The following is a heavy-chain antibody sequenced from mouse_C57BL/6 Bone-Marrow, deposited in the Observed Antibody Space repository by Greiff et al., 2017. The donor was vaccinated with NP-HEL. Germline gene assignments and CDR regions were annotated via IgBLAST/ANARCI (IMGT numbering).Heavy chain of an antibody. D-gene: IGHD2-4*01. Sequence: EVQLQQSGPVLVKPGASVKMSCKASGYTFTDYYMNWVKQSHGKRLEWIGFINPYNGGTSYNQKFKGKATLTVDKSSSTAYMELNSLTSEDSAVYYCAYDYDRFAYWGQGTLVTVSA. CDR1: GYTFTDYY. V-gene: IGHV1-19*01. CDR3: AYDYDRFAY. CDR2: INPYNGGT. J-gene: IGHJ3*01.